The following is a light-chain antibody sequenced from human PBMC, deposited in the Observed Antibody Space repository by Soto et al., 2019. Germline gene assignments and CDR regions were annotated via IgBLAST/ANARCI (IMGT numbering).Light chain of an antibody. Sequence: DTQMTQSPSTLSASVGDRVIITCRASQSVSTWLAWYQQKPGKAPKLLIYKASSLESGVPSRFSGSGSVTEFTLTISILQPDDFATYYCQQYNSSPLTFGGGTKVEIK. V-gene: IGKV1-5*03. CDR3: QQYNSSPLT. J-gene: IGKJ4*01. CDR1: QSVSTW. CDR2: KAS.